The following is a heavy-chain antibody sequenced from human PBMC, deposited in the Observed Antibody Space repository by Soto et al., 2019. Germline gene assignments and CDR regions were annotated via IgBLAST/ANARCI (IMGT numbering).Heavy chain of an antibody. V-gene: IGHV1-69*01. Sequence: QVQLVQSGAEVKKPGCSVKLSCTASGGTFSSYAISWVRQAPGQGLEWMGGINRIFGTANYEQKFQGRVTITADETTSTAYMELSSLRSENTVEYYCARERRNMYSSRIPFDYWGQGTLVTVSS. D-gene: IGHD6-13*01. CDR3: ARERRNMYSSRIPFDY. CDR1: GGTFSSYA. CDR2: INRIFGTA. J-gene: IGHJ4*02.